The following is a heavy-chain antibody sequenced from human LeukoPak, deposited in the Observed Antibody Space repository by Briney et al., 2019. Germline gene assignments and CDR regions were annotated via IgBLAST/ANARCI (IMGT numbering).Heavy chain of an antibody. V-gene: IGHV3-21*01. J-gene: IGHJ4*02. CDR1: GFTFSTYT. Sequence: GGSLRLSCAASGFTFSTYTMYWVRQAPGKGLEWVSSITSSSSYIYYVDSVKGRFTISRDNAKNSLYLQMNSLRAEDTAVYYCARDPIYGDPYYFDYWGQGTLVTVSS. CDR2: ITSSSSYI. D-gene: IGHD4-17*01. CDR3: ARDPIYGDPYYFDY.